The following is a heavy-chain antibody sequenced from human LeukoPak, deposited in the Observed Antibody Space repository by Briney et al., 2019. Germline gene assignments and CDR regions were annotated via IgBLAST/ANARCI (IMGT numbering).Heavy chain of an antibody. CDR3: ARAGGTKFDP. Sequence: ASVKVSCKASGYSFSSYGISWVRQAPGQGLEYMGWISAYNGSTNFGQKVQGRVTMTTDTSTSTAYMELKHLRSDDTAVYYCARAGGTKFDPWGQGTLVTVSS. CDR2: ISAYNGST. J-gene: IGHJ5*02. D-gene: IGHD1-1*01. CDR1: GYSFSSYG. V-gene: IGHV1-18*01.